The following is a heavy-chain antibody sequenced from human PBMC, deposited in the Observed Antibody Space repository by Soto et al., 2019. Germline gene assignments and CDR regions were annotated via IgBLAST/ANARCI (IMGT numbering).Heavy chain of an antibody. CDR1: GYTFTSYG. V-gene: IGHV1-18*01. J-gene: IGHJ4*02. CDR2: ISAYNGNT. Sequence: QVQLVQSGAEVKKPGASVKVSCKASGYTFTSYGISWVRQAPGQGLEWMGWISAYNGNTNYAQKLQGRVTMTTDTSTSTAYMEVRSLRSDDTAVYYCARDLPAVAGPEGGAESFDYWGQGTLVTVSS. CDR3: ARDLPAVAGPEGGAESFDY. D-gene: IGHD6-19*01.